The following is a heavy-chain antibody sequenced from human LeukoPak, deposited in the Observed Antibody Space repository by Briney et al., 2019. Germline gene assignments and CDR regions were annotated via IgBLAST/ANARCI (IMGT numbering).Heavy chain of an antibody. J-gene: IGHJ6*02. CDR1: GFTFSSYA. V-gene: IGHV3-30*04. CDR3: ARDHFLTMVRGGTPLTQEYYYYGMDV. Sequence: GRSLRLSCAASGFTFSSYAMHWVRQAPGKGLEWVAVISYDGSNKYYAGSVKGRFTISRDNSKNTLYLQMNSLRAEDTAVYYCARDHFLTMVRGGTPLTQEYYYYGMDVWGQGTTVTVSS. CDR2: ISYDGSNK. D-gene: IGHD3-10*01.